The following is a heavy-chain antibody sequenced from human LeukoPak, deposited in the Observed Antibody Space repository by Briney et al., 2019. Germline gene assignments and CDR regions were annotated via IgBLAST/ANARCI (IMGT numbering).Heavy chain of an antibody. J-gene: IGHJ3*02. CDR2: IGHDGSKK. Sequence: GGSLRLSCAASGFTFSTYDMHWVRQGPGKGLEWVAFIGHDGSKKYYADSVKGRFTISRDNSKNTLYLQMNSLRADEDTALYYCAKLIQSTSAIDIWGQGTLVTVSS. V-gene: IGHV3-30*02. D-gene: IGHD4-11*01. CDR3: AKLIQSTSAIDI. CDR1: GFTFSTYD.